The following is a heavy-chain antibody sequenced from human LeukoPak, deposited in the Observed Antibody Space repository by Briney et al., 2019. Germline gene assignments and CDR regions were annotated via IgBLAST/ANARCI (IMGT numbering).Heavy chain of an antibody. CDR2: IRAGADVA. D-gene: IGHD3-3*01. CDR1: SFTFSNFA. J-gene: IGHJ4*02. V-gene: IGHV3-23*01. Sequence: PGGSLRLSCAASSFTFSNFAMSWVRQAPGKGLEWVSAIRAGADVAYYADSVKGRFTISRDNSKNTLFLQMNSLGAEDTAVYYCAKEGGITIFGVVINGPDYWGQGTLVTVSS. CDR3: AKEGGITIFGVVINGPDY.